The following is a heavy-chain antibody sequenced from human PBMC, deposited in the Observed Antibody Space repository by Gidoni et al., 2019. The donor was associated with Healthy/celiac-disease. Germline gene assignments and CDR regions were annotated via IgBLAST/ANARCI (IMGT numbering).Heavy chain of an antibody. J-gene: IGHJ3*02. V-gene: IGHV3-48*02. D-gene: IGHD3-10*01. CDR2: ISSSSSTI. Sequence: EVQLVESGGGLVQPGGSLRLSCAASGFTFCSYSMNWVRQAPGKGLEWVSYISSSSSTIYYADSVKGRFTISRDNAKNSLYLQMNSLRDEDTAVYYCARDSSLLLLWFGELLSDDPRGDAFDIWGQGTMVTVSS. CDR1: GFTFCSYS. CDR3: ARDSSLLLLWFGELLSDDPRGDAFDI.